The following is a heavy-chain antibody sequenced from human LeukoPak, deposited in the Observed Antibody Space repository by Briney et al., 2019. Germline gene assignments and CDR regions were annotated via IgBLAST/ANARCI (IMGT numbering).Heavy chain of an antibody. CDR1: GYTFSAYY. J-gene: IGHJ4*02. Sequence: ASVKVSCKASGYTFSAYYMYWVREAPGQGLEWMGWINHNTGDTNYAQNLQGRVTMTRDTSISTVYMEVSSLRSDDTAVYYCARSCGGDCYILDSWGQGTLVTVSS. CDR3: ARSCGGDCYILDS. D-gene: IGHD2-21*02. V-gene: IGHV1-2*02. CDR2: INHNTGDT.